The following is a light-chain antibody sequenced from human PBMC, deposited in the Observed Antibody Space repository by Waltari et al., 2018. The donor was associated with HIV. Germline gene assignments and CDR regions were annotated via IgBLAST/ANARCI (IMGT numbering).Light chain of an antibody. CDR3: AAWDDNVDAAL. Sequence: HSALTQQPSASGTPGQRVTISCSGSRSNIGINAVNWYQQVTGTAPKLLIYKNNQRPSGVPDRFSGSKSGTSASLAISGLQSEDEADYFCAAWDDNVDAALFGGGTKLTVL. CDR2: KNN. V-gene: IGLV1-44*01. J-gene: IGLJ2*01. CDR1: RSNIGINA.